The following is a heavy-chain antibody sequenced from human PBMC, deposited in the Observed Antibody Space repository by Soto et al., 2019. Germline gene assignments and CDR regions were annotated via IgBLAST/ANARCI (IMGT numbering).Heavy chain of an antibody. Sequence: SKTLSHTCTVSGGSISSGGYYWSWIRQHPGKGLEWIGYIYYSGSTYYNPSLKSRVTISVDTSKNQFSLKLSSVTAADTAVYYCARVSSWFKSEDYWGQGTLVTVSS. J-gene: IGHJ4*02. CDR3: ARVSSWFKSEDY. D-gene: IGHD6-13*01. CDR1: GGSISSGGYY. CDR2: IYYSGST. V-gene: IGHV4-31*03.